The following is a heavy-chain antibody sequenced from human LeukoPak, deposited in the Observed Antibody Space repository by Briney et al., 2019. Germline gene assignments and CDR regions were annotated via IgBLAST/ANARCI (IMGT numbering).Heavy chain of an antibody. D-gene: IGHD1-14*01. CDR3: ARDRISINALDM. J-gene: IGHJ3*02. V-gene: IGHV4-31*03. Sequence: SQTLSLTCTVSGGSISSGGYYWSWIRQHPGKGLEWIGYIYYSGSTHYNPSLKSRVTISVDTSKNQFSLKLSSVTAADTAVYYCARDRISINALDMWGQGTMVTVSS. CDR1: GGSISSGGYY. CDR2: IYYSGST.